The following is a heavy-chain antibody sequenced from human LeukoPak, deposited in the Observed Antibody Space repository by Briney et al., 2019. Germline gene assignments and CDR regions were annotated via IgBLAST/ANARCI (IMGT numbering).Heavy chain of an antibody. CDR3: AREWTYSSGFDY. V-gene: IGHV4-59*01. CDR2: IYYSGST. J-gene: IGHJ4*02. D-gene: IGHD6-19*01. CDR1: GGSISSYY. Sequence: SETLSLTCTVSGGSISSYYWSWIRQPPGKGLEWIGYIYYSGSTNYNPSLKSRVTISVDTSKNQFSLKLSSATAADTAVYYCAREWTYSSGFDYWGQGTLVTVSS.